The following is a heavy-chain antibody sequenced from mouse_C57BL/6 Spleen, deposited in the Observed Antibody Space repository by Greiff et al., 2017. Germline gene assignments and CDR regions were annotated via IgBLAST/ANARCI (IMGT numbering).Heavy chain of an antibody. CDR3: ARDYSNPFAY. V-gene: IGHV14-1*01. J-gene: IGHJ3*01. CDR1: GFNIKDYY. Sequence: VQLQQSGAELVRPGASVKLSCTASGFNIKDYYMHWVKQRPEQGLEWIGRIDPEDGDTEYAPKFQGKATMTADTSSNTAYLQLSSLTSEDTAVYYCARDYSNPFAYWGQGTLVTVSA. CDR2: IDPEDGDT. D-gene: IGHD2-5*01.